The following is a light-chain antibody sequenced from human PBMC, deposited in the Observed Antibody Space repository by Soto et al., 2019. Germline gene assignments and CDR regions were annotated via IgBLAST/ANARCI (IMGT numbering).Light chain of an antibody. J-gene: IGKJ5*01. V-gene: IGKV1-33*01. Sequence: DIQMTQSPSSLSASVGDRVTITCQASQDINKYLNWYQHKPGKAPKLLIYDASNLETGVPSRFSGSGSGTDFTFTISSLQHEDIATYYCQQYENLPPITFGQGTRLQIK. CDR1: QDINKY. CDR2: DAS. CDR3: QQYENLPPIT.